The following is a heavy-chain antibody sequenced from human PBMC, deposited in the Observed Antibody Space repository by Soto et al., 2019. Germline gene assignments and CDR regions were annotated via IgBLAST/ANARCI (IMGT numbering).Heavy chain of an antibody. V-gene: IGHV4-39*02. CDR2: IDESGDS. CDR1: GGPIRSSIHY. D-gene: IGHD1-1*01. J-gene: IGHJ4*02. CDR3: AREGGYVDY. Sequence: NPSETLSLTCTVSGGPIRSSIHYWGWIRQSPGTGLEWIGSIDESGDSYYNPSLKSRVTIFVDTSKNQFSLKLISVTGADSAIYYCAREGGYVDYWGQGTLVTVSS.